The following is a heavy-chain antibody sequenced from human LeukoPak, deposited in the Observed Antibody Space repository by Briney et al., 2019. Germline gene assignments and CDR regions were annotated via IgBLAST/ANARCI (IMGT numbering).Heavy chain of an antibody. D-gene: IGHD4-23*01. V-gene: IGHV1-46*01. J-gene: IGHJ4*02. CDR3: ARGPVVTPGGDY. CDR1: GYTFTGYY. CDR2: INPSGGST. Sequence: ASVKVSRKASGYTFTGYYMHWVRQAPGQGLEWMGIINPSGGSTSYAQKFQGRVTMTRDMSTSTVYMELSSLRSEDTAVYYCARGPVVTPGGDYWGRGTLVTVSS.